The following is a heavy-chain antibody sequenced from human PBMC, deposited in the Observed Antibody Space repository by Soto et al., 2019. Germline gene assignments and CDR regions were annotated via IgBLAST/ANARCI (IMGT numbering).Heavy chain of an antibody. V-gene: IGHV4-34*01. D-gene: IGHD3-9*01. CDR3: ARGFDGNYYYGLDV. CDR2: INHSGST. J-gene: IGHJ6*02. CDR1: GGSFSGYY. Sequence: PSETLSLTCAVYGGSFSGYYWSWIRQPPGKGLEWIGEINHSGSTNYNPSLKSRVTISVDTSKNQFSLKLSSVTAADTAVYYCARGFDGNYYYGLDVWGQGTTVTVSS.